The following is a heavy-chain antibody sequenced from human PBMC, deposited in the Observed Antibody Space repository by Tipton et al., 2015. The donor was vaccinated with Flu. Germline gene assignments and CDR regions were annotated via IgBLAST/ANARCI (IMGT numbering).Heavy chain of an antibody. CDR3: ARDDPTVEALFDY. D-gene: IGHD2-21*01. J-gene: IGHJ4*02. CDR1: GFTFSTYW. CDR2: INSDGSST. Sequence: LSLTCAASGFTFSTYWMHWVRQPPGKGLVWVSRINSDGSSTSYADSVKGRFTSSRDNAKNTLYLQMNSLRAEDTAVYYCARDDPTVEALFDYWGPGTLVTVSS. V-gene: IGHV3-74*01.